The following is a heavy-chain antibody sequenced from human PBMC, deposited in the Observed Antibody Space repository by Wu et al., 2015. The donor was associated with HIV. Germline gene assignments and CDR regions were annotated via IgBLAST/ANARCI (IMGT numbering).Heavy chain of an antibody. Sequence: QVQLVQSGAEVKKPGSSVKVSCKASGGTFSSYAISWVRQAPGQGLEWMGRIIPIFGTANYAQKFQGRVTITTDESTSTAYMELSSLRSEDTAVYYCARGGYSSGHNYYYYGMDVWGQGTTVTVSS. CDR2: IIPIFGTA. J-gene: IGHJ6*02. CDR1: GGTFSSYA. D-gene: IGHD6-19*01. V-gene: IGHV1-69*05. CDR3: ARGGYSSGHNYYYYGMDV.